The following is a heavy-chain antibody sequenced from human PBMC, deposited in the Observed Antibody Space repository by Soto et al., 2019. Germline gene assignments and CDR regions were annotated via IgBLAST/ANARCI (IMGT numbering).Heavy chain of an antibody. CDR2: IKSKPDGGTT. D-gene: IGHD5-18*01. J-gene: IGHJ4*02. V-gene: IGHV3-15*07. CDR1: GFTFITAW. CDR3: TTQPRGYSYGYSG. Sequence: EVQLVESGGGLVRPGGSLRLSCEASGFTFITAWRTWVGQVQGRGREGFGRIKSKPDGGTTDYPAPVKGRFTISRDDSKNTLYLQMNSLKTEDTAVYYCTTQPRGYSYGYSGWGQGTLVTVSS.